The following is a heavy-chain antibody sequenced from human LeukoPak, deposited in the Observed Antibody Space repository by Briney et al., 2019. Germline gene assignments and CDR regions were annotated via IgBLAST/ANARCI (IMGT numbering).Heavy chain of an antibody. V-gene: IGHV5-51*01. J-gene: IGHJ6*03. CDR1: GYIFNSYW. D-gene: IGHD3-3*01. CDR3: ARGLWSGYYYYYMDV. CDR2: IYPGDSDT. Sequence: GESLKISCKGTGYIFNSYWIGWVLQMPGKGLEWMGIIYPGDSDTRYSPSFQGQVTISADKSISTAYLHWSSLKASDTAMYYCARGLWSGYYYYYMDVWGKGTTVTVSS.